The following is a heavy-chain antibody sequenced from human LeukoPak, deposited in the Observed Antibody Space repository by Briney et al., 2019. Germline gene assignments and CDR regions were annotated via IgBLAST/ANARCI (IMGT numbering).Heavy chain of an antibody. D-gene: IGHD3-22*01. Sequence: GGSLRLSCAASGFTFSDYYMSWIRQAPGKGPEWVSYISSSGSTIYYADSVKGRFTISRDNAKNSLYLQMNSLRAEDTAVYYCASQYYYDSSGYYNVLGYWGQGTLVTVSS. V-gene: IGHV3-11*01. CDR3: ASQYYYDSSGYYNVLGY. J-gene: IGHJ4*02. CDR1: GFTFSDYY. CDR2: ISSSGSTI.